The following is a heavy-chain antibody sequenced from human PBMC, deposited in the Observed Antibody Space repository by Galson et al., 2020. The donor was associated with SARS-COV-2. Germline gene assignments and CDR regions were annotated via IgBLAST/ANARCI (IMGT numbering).Heavy chain of an antibody. CDR3: AKDRSWMASGWYMSDY. J-gene: IGHJ4*02. D-gene: IGHD6-19*01. CDR2: IIGSGAST. CDR1: GFSFSTTA. V-gene: IGHV3-23*01. Sequence: GGSLRLSCVASGFSFSTTAMTWVRQAPGKGLEWVSHIIGSGASTSYADSVKGRFTISRDNSKNTVYLQMDSLRVDDTAVYYCAKDRSWMASGWYMSDYWGQGTLVTVSS.